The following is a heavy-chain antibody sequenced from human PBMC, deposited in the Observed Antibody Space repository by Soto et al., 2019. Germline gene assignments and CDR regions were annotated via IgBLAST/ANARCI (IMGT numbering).Heavy chain of an antibody. CDR1: GFTFSNYA. V-gene: IGHV3-30-3*01. D-gene: IGHD1-26*01. CDR2: ISYDGSNK. CDR3: ARPDLEGGSYPAY. J-gene: IGHJ4*02. Sequence: QVQLVESGGGVVQPGRSLRLSCAASGFTFSNYAMHWVRQAPGKGLEWVAVISYDGSNKYYADSVKGRFTISRDNSKNRRYLQMNSLRAEDKAMYYCARPDLEGGSYPAYWGQGTLVTVSS.